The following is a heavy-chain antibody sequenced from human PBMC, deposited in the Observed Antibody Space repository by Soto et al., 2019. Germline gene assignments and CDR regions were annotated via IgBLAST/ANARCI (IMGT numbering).Heavy chain of an antibody. Sequence: ASVKVSCKASGYTFTSYGISWVRQAPGQGLEWMGWISAYNGNTNYAQKLQGRVTMTTDTSTSTAYMELRSLRSDDTAVYYCARLTTGTTSYGMDVWGQGTTVTVSS. V-gene: IGHV1-18*01. CDR2: ISAYNGNT. CDR1: GYTFTSYG. CDR3: ARLTTGTTSYGMDV. J-gene: IGHJ6*02. D-gene: IGHD1-7*01.